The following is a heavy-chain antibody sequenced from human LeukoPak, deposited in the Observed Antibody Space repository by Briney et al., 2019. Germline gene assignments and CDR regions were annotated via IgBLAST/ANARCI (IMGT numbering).Heavy chain of an antibody. Sequence: GGSLRLSCAASGFSVSTNFMMNWVRQAPGKGLEWVSVIYSGGSAYYADSVKGRFSISRDNSKNTLYLQMNGLRAEDTAVYYCARGVTDYADHNWLDPWGQGTLVTVSS. CDR2: IYSGGSA. D-gene: IGHD4-17*01. CDR1: GFSVSTNF. J-gene: IGHJ5*02. V-gene: IGHV3-53*01. CDR3: ARGVTDYADHNWLDP.